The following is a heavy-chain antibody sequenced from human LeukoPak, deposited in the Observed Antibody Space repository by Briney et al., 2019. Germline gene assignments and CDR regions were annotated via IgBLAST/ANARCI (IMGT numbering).Heavy chain of an antibody. CDR2: IIPIFGTA. V-gene: IGHV1-69*05. D-gene: IGHD5-12*01. J-gene: IGHJ4*02. Sequence: SVKVSCKASGGTFSSYAISWVRQAPGQGLEWMGRIIPIFGTANYAQKFQGRVTITTDESTSTAYMELSSLRSEDTAVCYCARGLGGYSGYDPPGYWGQGTLVTVSS. CDR1: GGTFSSYA. CDR3: ARGLGGYSGYDPPGY.